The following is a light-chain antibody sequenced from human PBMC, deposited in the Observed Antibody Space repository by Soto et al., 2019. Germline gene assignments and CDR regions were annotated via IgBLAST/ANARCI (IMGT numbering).Light chain of an antibody. V-gene: IGKV3-20*01. J-gene: IGKJ4*01. Sequence: EIVLTQSPGTLSLSPGERATLSCRASQSVSSSYLAWYQQKPDQAPRLIIYGASSRATSTPDLFSGSGSGTYFTLTISRLEHEDVAVYYWHQYDSSPLTFGGGTKVEIK. CDR2: GAS. CDR1: QSVSSSY. CDR3: HQYDSSPLT.